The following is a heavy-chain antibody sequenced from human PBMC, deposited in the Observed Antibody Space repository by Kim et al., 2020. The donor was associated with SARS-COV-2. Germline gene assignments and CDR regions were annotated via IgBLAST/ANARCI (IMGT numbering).Heavy chain of an antibody. D-gene: IGHD2-21*02. V-gene: IGHV1-69*13. CDR2: IIPIFGTA. CDR3: ARREEYCGGDCYSSFDY. Sequence: SVKVSCKASGGTFSSYAISWVRQAPGQGLEWMGGIIPIFGTANYAQKFQGRVTITADESTSTAYMELSSLRSEDTAVYYCARREEYCGGDCYSSFDYWGQGTLVTVSS. J-gene: IGHJ4*02. CDR1: GGTFSSYA.